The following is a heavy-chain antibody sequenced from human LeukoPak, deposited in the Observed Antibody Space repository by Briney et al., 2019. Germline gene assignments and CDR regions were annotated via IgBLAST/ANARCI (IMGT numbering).Heavy chain of an antibody. CDR1: GFTFKSYA. CDR3: ARDRGGVDSSGYYNGDFDY. Sequence: GGSLRLSCSASGFTFKSYAMHWVRQAPGKGLVWVSRINSDGSSTSYADSVKGRFTISRDNAKNTLYLQMNSLRAEDTAVYYCARDRGGVDSSGYYNGDFDYWGQGTLVTVSS. J-gene: IGHJ4*02. CDR2: INSDGSST. D-gene: IGHD3-22*01. V-gene: IGHV3-74*01.